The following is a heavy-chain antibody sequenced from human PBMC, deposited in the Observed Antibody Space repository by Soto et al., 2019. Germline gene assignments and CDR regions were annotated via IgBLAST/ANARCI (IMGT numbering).Heavy chain of an antibody. Sequence: QVQLVQSGAEVKKPGASVKVSCKASGYTFTGYYMHWVRQAPEQGLEWMGWINPHRGGTNYAQQVEGWVTRTRDTAISTADRELSRLRSADTAVYYCARVRDYYGMDVWGQGTTVTVSS. CDR2: INPHRGGT. J-gene: IGHJ6*02. V-gene: IGHV1-2*04. D-gene: IGHD3-10*01. CDR3: ARVRDYYGMDV. CDR1: GYTFTGYY.